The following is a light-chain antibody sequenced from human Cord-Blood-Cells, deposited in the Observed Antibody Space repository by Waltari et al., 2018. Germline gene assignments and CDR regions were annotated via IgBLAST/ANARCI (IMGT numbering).Light chain of an antibody. CDR1: QSVSSSY. V-gene: IGKV3-20*01. Sequence: ELVLTQSPGTLSLSPGDIATLSCRASQSVSSSYLAWYQQKPGQAPRLLIYGASSRATGIPDRFSGSGSGTDFTLTISRLEPEDFAVYYCQQYGSSPYTFGQGTKLEIK. CDR3: QQYGSSPYT. J-gene: IGKJ2*01. CDR2: GAS.